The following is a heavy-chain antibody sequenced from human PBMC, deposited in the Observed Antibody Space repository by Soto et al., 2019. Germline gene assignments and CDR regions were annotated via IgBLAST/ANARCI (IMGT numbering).Heavy chain of an antibody. CDR1: GFTFSNAW. CDR2: IKSKTDGGTT. Sequence: PGGSLRLSCAASGFTFSNAWMNWVRQAPGKGLEWVGRIKSKTDGGTTDYAAPVKGRFTISRDDSKNTLYLQMNSLKTEDTAVYYCTTHHPTYYDFWSGYYYYYYGMDVWSQGTTVTVSS. CDR3: TTHHPTYYDFWSGYYYYYYGMDV. J-gene: IGHJ6*02. D-gene: IGHD3-3*01. V-gene: IGHV3-15*07.